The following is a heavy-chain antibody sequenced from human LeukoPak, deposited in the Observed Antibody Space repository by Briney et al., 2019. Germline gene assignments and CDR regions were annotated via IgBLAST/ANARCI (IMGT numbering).Heavy chain of an antibody. V-gene: IGHV3-15*07. CDR1: GFTFSNAW. CDR3: TRDSRGYLGYFDY. Sequence: SGGSLRLSCAASGFTFSNAWMNWVRQAPGKGLEWVGRIKSKTDGGTTDYAAPVKGRFTISRDDSKNTLYLQMNSLKTENTAVYYCTRDSRGYLGYFDYWGQGTLVTVSS. CDR2: IKSKTDGGTT. J-gene: IGHJ4*02. D-gene: IGHD3-22*01.